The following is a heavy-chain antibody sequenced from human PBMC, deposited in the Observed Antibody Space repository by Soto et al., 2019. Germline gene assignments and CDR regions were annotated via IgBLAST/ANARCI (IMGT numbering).Heavy chain of an antibody. D-gene: IGHD2-2*01. J-gene: IGHJ4*02. Sequence: SETLSLTCTVSGGSISSYYWSWIRQPPGKGLEWIGYIYYSGSTNYNPSLESRVTISVDTSKNQFSLRLTFVTASDTAVYFCARVRTEYAGLDYWGQGTLVTVSS. V-gene: IGHV4-59*12. CDR2: IYYSGST. CDR3: ARVRTEYAGLDY. CDR1: GGSISSYY.